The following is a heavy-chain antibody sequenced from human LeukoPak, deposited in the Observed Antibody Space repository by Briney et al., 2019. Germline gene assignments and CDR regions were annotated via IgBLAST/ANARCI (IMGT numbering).Heavy chain of an antibody. CDR3: ARGRVSSSTWYSTYYYFFYMDF. Sequence: ASETLSLTCTVSDDSITMYYWTWIRQPPGKGLEWIGDVDHTGSTKFNPSLNGRVSISRDTSNNFFSLRLRSVTAADTAVYFCARGRVSSSTWYSTYYYFFYMDFWGKGTTVTVSS. J-gene: IGHJ6*03. D-gene: IGHD4-11*01. CDR2: VDHTGST. V-gene: IGHV4-59*01. CDR1: DDSITMYY.